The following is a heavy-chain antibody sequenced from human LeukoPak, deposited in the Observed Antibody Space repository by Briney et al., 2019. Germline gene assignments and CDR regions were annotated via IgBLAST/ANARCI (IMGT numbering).Heavy chain of an antibody. J-gene: IGHJ4*02. CDR3: LASSNSVLAFDY. Sequence: SCKASGGTFSSYAISWVRQAPGQGLEWVSSISSSSYIYYADSVKGRFTISRDNAKNSLYLQMNSLRAEDTAVYYCLASSNSVLAFDYWGQGTLVTVSS. V-gene: IGHV3-21*01. CDR1: GGTFSSYA. CDR2: ISSSSYI. D-gene: IGHD4-23*01.